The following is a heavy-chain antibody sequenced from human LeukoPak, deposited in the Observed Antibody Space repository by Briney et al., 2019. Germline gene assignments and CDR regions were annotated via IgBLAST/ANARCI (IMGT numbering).Heavy chain of an antibody. D-gene: IGHD5-12*01. Sequence: GASVKVSCKASGYTFTSYGISWVRQAPGQGLEWMGWISAYIGNTNYAQKLQGRVTMTTDTSTSTAYMELRSLRSDDTAVYYCARARYSGYDYPSYFDYWGQGTLVTVSS. CDR2: ISAYIGNT. CDR1: GYTFTSYG. J-gene: IGHJ4*02. CDR3: ARARYSGYDYPSYFDY. V-gene: IGHV1-18*01.